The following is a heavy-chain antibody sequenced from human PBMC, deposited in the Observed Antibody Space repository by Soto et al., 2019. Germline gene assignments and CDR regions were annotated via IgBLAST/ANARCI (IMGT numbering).Heavy chain of an antibody. J-gene: IGHJ4*02. CDR1: GFTFSTYA. CDR3: KKGVERTGWLGVDY. D-gene: IGHD6-19*01. V-gene: IGHV3-30*18. CDR2: ISYDGSNK. Sequence: QVQLVESGGGEVQPGRSLRLSCAASGFTFSTYAMHWVRQSPGKGLEWVALISYDGSNKYYADSVKGRFTISRDNSKNTLFLQMNSLRPEDTTIYFCKKGVERTGWLGVDYWGQGTLVTVSP.